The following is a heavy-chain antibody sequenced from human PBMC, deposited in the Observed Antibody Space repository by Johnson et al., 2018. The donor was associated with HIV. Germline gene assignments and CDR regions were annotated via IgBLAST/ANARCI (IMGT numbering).Heavy chain of an antibody. CDR2: ITCDGSST. CDR1: GFTFSRYW. J-gene: IGHJ3*01. Sequence: VQLVESGGSLVQPGGSLRLSCAASGFTFSRYWMDWVRQAPGKGLVWVSRITCDGSSTAYADSVKDRFTISRDNSKNTLYLQMNSLRAEDTAVYYCARVSDSDSNWGQGTMVTVSS. CDR3: ARVSDSDSN. V-gene: IGHV3-74*02. D-gene: IGHD3-22*01.